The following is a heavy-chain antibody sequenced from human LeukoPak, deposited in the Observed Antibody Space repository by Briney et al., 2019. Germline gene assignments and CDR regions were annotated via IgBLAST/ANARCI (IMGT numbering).Heavy chain of an antibody. J-gene: IGHJ5*02. Sequence: GGSLRLSCAVSGFTFSSYAMSWVRQAPGKGLEWVSAISGTGVGTFYADSVKGRFTISRDNSKNTLYLQMNSLRAEDTAVYYCAKLLSGYCSRTSCLNWFDPWGQGTLVTVSS. V-gene: IGHV3-23*01. CDR1: GFTFSSYA. D-gene: IGHD2-2*01. CDR2: ISGTGVGT. CDR3: AKLLSGYCSRTSCLNWFDP.